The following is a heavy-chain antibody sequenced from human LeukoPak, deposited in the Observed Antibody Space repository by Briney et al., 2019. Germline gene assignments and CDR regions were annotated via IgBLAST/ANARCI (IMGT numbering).Heavy chain of an antibody. J-gene: IGHJ6*03. CDR3: ARGRYFDHHDTYYMDV. D-gene: IGHD3-9*01. CDR2: IIPIFGTA. Sequence: GASVKVSCKASGGTFSSYAISWVRQAPGQGLEWMGGIIPIFGTANYAQKFQGRVTITADESTSTAYMELSSLRSEDTAVYYCARGRYFDHHDTYYMDVWGKGTTVTISS. V-gene: IGHV1-69*13. CDR1: GGTFSSYA.